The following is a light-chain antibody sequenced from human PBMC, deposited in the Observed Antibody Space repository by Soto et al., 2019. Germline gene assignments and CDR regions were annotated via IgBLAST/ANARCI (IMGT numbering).Light chain of an antibody. V-gene: IGLV2-14*01. Sequence: QSALTQPASVSGSPGQSITISCTGTSSDVGGYNYVSWYQHHPGKAPKLMIYEVSNRPSGVSNRFSGSKSGNTAFLTISGLQAEDEADYYCSSYTSNSTWVFGGGTKLTVL. CDR3: SSYTSNSTWV. J-gene: IGLJ3*02. CDR1: SSDVGGYNY. CDR2: EVS.